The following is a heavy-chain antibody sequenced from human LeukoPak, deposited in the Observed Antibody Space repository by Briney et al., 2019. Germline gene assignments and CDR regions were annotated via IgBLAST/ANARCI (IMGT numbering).Heavy chain of an antibody. D-gene: IGHD6-13*01. CDR1: GFTFSAYG. Sequence: GGSLRLSCAASGFTFSAYGIHWVLQAPRKGLQWVTIISYDGSNKYYADSVKGRFTISRDNSKNTLFLQMNSLRAEDTAVYYCARTRYSSSGFDYWGQGTLVTVSS. CDR2: ISYDGSNK. J-gene: IGHJ4*02. CDR3: ARTRYSSSGFDY. V-gene: IGHV3-30*03.